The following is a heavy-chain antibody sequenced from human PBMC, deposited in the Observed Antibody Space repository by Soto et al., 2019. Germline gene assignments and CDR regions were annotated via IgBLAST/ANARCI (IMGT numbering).Heavy chain of an antibody. Sequence: GGSLRLSCAASGFTFSSYGMHWVRQAPGKGLEWVAVIWYDGSNKYYADSVKGRFTISRDNSKNTLYLQMNSLRAEDTAVYYCARDKYSRNYGMDVWGQGTTVTVSS. CDR1: GFTFSSYG. CDR2: IWYDGSNK. J-gene: IGHJ6*02. V-gene: IGHV3-33*01. CDR3: ARDKYSRNYGMDV. D-gene: IGHD6-6*01.